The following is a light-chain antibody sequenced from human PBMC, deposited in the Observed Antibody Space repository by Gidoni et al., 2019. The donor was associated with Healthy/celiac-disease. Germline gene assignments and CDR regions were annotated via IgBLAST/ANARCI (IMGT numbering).Light chain of an antibody. CDR3: MQGTHWLFT. J-gene: IGKJ3*01. CDR2: KVS. V-gene: IGKV2-30*01. Sequence: DVVMTQSPLSLPVTLGQPASISCRSSQSLVYRDGNTYLNWFQQRPGQSPRRLIYKVSNRDSGVPDRFSGSGSGTDFTLKISRVEAEDVGVYYCMQGTHWLFTSXPXTKVDI. CDR1: QSLVYRDGNTY.